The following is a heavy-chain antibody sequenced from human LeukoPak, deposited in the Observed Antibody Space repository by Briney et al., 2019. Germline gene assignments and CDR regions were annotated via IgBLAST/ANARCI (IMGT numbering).Heavy chain of an antibody. V-gene: IGHV1-18*01. J-gene: IGHJ6*02. Sequence: RASVKVSCKASGYTFTSYGISWVRQAPGQGLEWMGWISAYNGNTNYAQKLQGRVTMTTDTSTSTAYMELRSLRSDDTAVHYCAREGRRVRGNTYYYYYGMDVWGQGTTVTVSS. CDR2: ISAYNGNT. CDR3: AREGRRVRGNTYYYYYGMDV. D-gene: IGHD3-10*01. CDR1: GYTFTSYG.